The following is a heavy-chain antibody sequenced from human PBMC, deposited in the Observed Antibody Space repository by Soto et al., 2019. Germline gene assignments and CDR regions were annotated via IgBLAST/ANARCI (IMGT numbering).Heavy chain of an antibody. CDR1: GFTFGDYA. CDR2: IRSKAYGGTT. CDR3: TRDPDDPSSSWYNYYYGMDV. Sequence: HPGGSLRLSCTASGFTFGDYAMSWFRQAPGKGLEWVGFIRSKAYGGTTEYAASVKGRFTISRDDSKSIAYLQMNSLKTEDTAVYYCTRDPDDPSSSWYNYYYGMDVWGQGTTVTVSS. D-gene: IGHD6-13*01. V-gene: IGHV3-49*03. J-gene: IGHJ6*02.